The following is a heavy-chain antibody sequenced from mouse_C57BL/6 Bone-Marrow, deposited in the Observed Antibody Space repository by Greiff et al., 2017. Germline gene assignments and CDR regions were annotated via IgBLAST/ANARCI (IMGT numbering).Heavy chain of an antibody. CDR2: IDPNSGGT. CDR3: AREDYYGSSWYFDV. D-gene: IGHD1-1*01. J-gene: IGHJ1*03. Sequence: VKQRPGRGLEWIGRIDPNSGGTKYNEKFKSKATLTVDKPSSTAYMQLSSLTSEDSAVYYCAREDYYGSSWYFDVWGTGTTVTVSS. V-gene: IGHV1-72*01.